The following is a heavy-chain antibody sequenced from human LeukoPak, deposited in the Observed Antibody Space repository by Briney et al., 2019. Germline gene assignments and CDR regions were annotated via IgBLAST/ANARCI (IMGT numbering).Heavy chain of an antibody. CDR2: MYYSGST. Sequence: SETLSLTCTVSGGSISSSTYYWGWIRQPPGKGLEWIGSMYYSGSTDYNPSLKSRVTISVDTSKNQFSLKLSSVTAADTAVYYCARRRSGAYFDYWGQGTLVTVSS. D-gene: IGHD3-3*01. V-gene: IGHV4-39*01. J-gene: IGHJ4*02. CDR3: ARRRSGAYFDY. CDR1: GGSISSSTYY.